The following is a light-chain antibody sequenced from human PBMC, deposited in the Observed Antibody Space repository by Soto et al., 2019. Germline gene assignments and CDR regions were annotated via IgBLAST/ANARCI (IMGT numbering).Light chain of an antibody. CDR1: QSVSSN. Sequence: EIVMTQSPATLSVSPGERATLSCRASQSVSSNLAWYQQKPGQAPRLLIYGASTRATGIPARFSGSGSGTESTLTISSLQSEDFAVYYWQQYNNWPPWTFGQGTKVEIK. CDR2: GAS. V-gene: IGKV3-15*01. J-gene: IGKJ1*01. CDR3: QQYNNWPPWT.